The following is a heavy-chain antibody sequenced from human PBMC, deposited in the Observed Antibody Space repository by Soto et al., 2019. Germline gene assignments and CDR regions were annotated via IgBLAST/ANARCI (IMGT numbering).Heavy chain of an antibody. CDR3: AKNGLDNSPSAIDS. V-gene: IGHV3-23*01. Sequence: GGSLRLSCAASGFTFRNNVLSWVRQSPGKGLDWVSGITGSGRDTYYADSVKGRFTISRDNSKNMVFLQMNSLRAEDTALYYCAKNGLDNSPSAIDSWGPGTLVTVSS. J-gene: IGHJ4*02. CDR2: ITGSGRDT. D-gene: IGHD2-8*01. CDR1: GFTFRNNV.